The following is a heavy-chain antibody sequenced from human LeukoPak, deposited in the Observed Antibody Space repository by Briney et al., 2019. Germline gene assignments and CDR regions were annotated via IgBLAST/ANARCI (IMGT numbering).Heavy chain of an antibody. Sequence: ASVKVSCKASGHTFTGYYMHWVRQAPGQGLEWMGWINPNSGGTNYAQKFQGWVTMTRDTSISTAYMELSRLRSDDTAVYYCARDLKDGGLVVPAAPSHGMDVWGKGTTVTVSS. J-gene: IGHJ6*04. CDR3: ARDLKDGGLVVPAAPSHGMDV. V-gene: IGHV1-2*04. D-gene: IGHD2-2*01. CDR1: GHTFTGYY. CDR2: INPNSGGT.